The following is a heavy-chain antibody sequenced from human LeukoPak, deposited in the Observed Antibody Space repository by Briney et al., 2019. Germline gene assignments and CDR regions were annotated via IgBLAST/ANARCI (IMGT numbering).Heavy chain of an antibody. CDR1: GYSFTSYW. V-gene: IGHV5-51*01. D-gene: IGHD3-22*01. Sequence: GESLKISCKGSGYSFTSYWIGWVRQMPGKGLEWMGIIYPGDSDTRYSPPFQGQVTISADKSISTAYLQWRSLKASDTAMYYCARRYYYDSSGYYTLEESYFDYWGQGTLVTVSS. CDR2: IYPGDSDT. J-gene: IGHJ4*02. CDR3: ARRYYYDSSGYYTLEESYFDY.